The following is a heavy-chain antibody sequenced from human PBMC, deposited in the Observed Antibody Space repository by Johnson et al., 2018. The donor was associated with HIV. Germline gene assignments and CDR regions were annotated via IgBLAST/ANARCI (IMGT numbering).Heavy chain of an antibody. CDR2: SGSTI. V-gene: IGHV3-69-1*01. CDR1: GFTFS. Sequence: VQLVESGGGLVQPGGSLRLSCAASGFTFSSSGSTIYYADSVKGRFTISRDNAKNSLYLQMNSLRAEDTAVYYCARAYRSIMVRDPPDAFDIWGQGTMVSVSS. J-gene: IGHJ3*02. CDR3: ARAYRSIMVRDPPDAFDI. D-gene: IGHD3-10*01.